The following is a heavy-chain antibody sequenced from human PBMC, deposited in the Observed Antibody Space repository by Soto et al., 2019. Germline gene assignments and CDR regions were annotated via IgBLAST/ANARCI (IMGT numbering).Heavy chain of an antibody. V-gene: IGHV3-23*01. CDR1: GFSFSNYA. CDR2: ISGSGITT. D-gene: IGHD3-9*01. CDR3: AKDGHFDWFGN. J-gene: IGHJ4*02. Sequence: PGGSLRLSCAASGFSFSNYAMGWVRQAPGKGLEWVSAISGSGITTYYADSVKGRFTISRDNSKNTLYLQINSLRAEDTAIYYCAKDGHFDWFGNWAQGT.